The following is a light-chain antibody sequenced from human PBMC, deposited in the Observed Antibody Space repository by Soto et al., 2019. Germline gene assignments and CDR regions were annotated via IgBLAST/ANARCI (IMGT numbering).Light chain of an antibody. CDR2: GPS. Sequence: EIVLTQSTGTQSLARGEIATLSCRPSQIYTTTFLAWYQPKPGRAPRLLIYGPSTRSPVVPDRFSGSGSGTDFPLPIRLLAPEDLVVYLCQQDGISPIYILGHGTILEIK. J-gene: IGKJ2*01. CDR1: QIYTTTF. V-gene: IGKV3-20*01. CDR3: QQDGISPIYI.